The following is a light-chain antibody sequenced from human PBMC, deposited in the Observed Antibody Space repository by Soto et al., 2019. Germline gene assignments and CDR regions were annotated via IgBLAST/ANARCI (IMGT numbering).Light chain of an antibody. V-gene: IGKV3-20*01. Sequence: EMGLTQSPGTLSLSPGERATLSSRASQSVSSSFLAWYQQKPGQAPRLLIYGASSRATAIPDRFSGSGSGTDFTITISRLETEDIAVYYCQQYGSSHWTFGQGTKVEIK. CDR2: GAS. CDR1: QSVSSSF. J-gene: IGKJ1*01. CDR3: QQYGSSHWT.